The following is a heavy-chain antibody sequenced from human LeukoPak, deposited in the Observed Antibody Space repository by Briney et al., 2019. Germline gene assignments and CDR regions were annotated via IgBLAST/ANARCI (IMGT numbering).Heavy chain of an antibody. CDR3: ARAPLTDGSGSYYKRDIYYYYGMDV. CDR1: GGSISSGSYY. Sequence: SQTLSLTCTVSGGSISSGSYYWSWIRQPAGKGLEWIGRIYNSGSTNYHPSLKSRVTISVDTSKNQFSLKLSSVTAADTAVYYCARAPLTDGSGSYYKRDIYYYYGMDVWGQGTTVTVSS. CDR2: IYNSGST. V-gene: IGHV4-61*02. D-gene: IGHD3-10*01. J-gene: IGHJ6*02.